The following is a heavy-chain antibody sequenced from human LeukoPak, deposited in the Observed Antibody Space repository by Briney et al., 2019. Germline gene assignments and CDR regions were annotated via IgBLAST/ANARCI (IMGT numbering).Heavy chain of an antibody. CDR3: ASQAYCGGDCYPDFDY. CDR1: GGSFSGYY. Sequence: SETLSLTCAVYGGSFSGYYWSWIRQPPGKGLEWIGYIYYSGSTYYNPSLKSRVTISVDTSKNQFSLKLSSVTAADTAVYYCASQAYCGGDCYPDFDYWGQGTLVTVSS. D-gene: IGHD2-21*02. J-gene: IGHJ4*02. CDR2: IYYSGST. V-gene: IGHV4-30-4*08.